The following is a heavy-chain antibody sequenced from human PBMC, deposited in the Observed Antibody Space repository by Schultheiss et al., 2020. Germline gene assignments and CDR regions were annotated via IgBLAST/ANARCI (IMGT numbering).Heavy chain of an antibody. V-gene: IGHV4-39*07. CDR2: IYYSGST. J-gene: IGHJ6*02. D-gene: IGHD3-3*01. CDR3: AGKYYDFWSGYSVLPYYCYGMDV. Sequence: SETLSLTCTVSGGSISSSSYYWGWIRQPPGKGLEWIGSIYYSGSTNYNPSLKSRVTISVDTSKNQFSLKLSSVTAADTAVYYCAGKYYDFWSGYSVLPYYCYGMDVWGQGTTVNGYS. CDR1: GGSISSSSYY.